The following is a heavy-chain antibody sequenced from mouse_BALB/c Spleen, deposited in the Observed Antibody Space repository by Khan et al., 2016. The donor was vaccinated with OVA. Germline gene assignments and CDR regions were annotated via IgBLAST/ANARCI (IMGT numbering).Heavy chain of an antibody. CDR1: GYTFITYW. Sequence: QVQLKQSGAELARPGASVKLSCKASGYTFITYWMQWVKQRPGQGLEWIGAIYPGDGDTKYTQKFKGQATLTADNSSSTAYMQLSNLASEDSASYYCASVYDNYFDYWGQGTTLTVSS. V-gene: IGHV1-87*01. D-gene: IGHD1-1*01. J-gene: IGHJ2*01. CDR3: ASVYDNYFDY. CDR2: IYPGDGDT.